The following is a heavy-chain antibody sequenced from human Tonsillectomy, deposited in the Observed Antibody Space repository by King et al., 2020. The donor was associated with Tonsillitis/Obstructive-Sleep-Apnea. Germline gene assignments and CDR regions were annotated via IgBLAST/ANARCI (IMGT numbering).Heavy chain of an antibody. V-gene: IGHV3-9*01. CDR1: GFTFDDYA. Sequence: VQLVESGGGLVQPGRSLRLSCAASGFTFDDYAMHWVRQAPGKGLEWVSGISWNSGTIGYADSVKGRFTISRDNAKNSLYLQMNSLRVEDTALYYCAKAKEVGPRYYYMDVWGKGTTVTVSS. D-gene: IGHD1-26*01. J-gene: IGHJ6*03. CDR3: AKAKEVGPRYYYMDV. CDR2: ISWNSGTI.